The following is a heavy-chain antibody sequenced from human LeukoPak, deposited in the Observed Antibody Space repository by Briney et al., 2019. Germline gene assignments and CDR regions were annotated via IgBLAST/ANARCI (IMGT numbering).Heavy chain of an antibody. CDR1: GGSISSYY. CDR2: IYYSGST. Sequence: SETLSLTCTVSGGSISSYYWSWIRQPPGKGLEWIGYIYYSGSTNYNPSLKSRVTISVDTSKNQFSLKVGSMTAADTAVYYCARAGGYDLIDYWGQGTMVTVSS. CDR3: ARAGGYDLIDY. D-gene: IGHD2-2*01. J-gene: IGHJ4*02. V-gene: IGHV4-59*12.